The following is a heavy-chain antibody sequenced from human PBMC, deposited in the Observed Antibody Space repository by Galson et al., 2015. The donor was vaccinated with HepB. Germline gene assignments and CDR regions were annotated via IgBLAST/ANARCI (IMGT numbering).Heavy chain of an antibody. CDR3: ARDSSSWYYYYGMDV. D-gene: IGHD6-13*01. CDR2: IKQDGSEK. Sequence: SLRLSCAASGFTFSSYWMSWVRQAPGKGLEWVANIKQDGSEKYHVDSVKGRFTISRDNAKNSLYLQMNSLRAEDTAVYYCARDSSSWYYYYGMDVWGQGTTVTVSS. V-gene: IGHV3-7*03. CDR1: GFTFSSYW. J-gene: IGHJ6*02.